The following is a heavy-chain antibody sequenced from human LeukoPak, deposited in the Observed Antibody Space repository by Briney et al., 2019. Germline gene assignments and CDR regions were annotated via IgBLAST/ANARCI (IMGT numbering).Heavy chain of an antibody. CDR2: IYSRGST. J-gene: IGHJ4*02. CDR3: ARGFDDYDVLLGYEY. CDR1: GGSINTYY. D-gene: IGHD3-9*01. V-gene: IGHV4-59*01. Sequence: SETLSLTCTVSGGSINTYYWGWIRQTPGEGLGWIGYIYSRGSTNYNPSLKSRVTISVDTSKNQFSLKLTSVTAADTAVYYCARGFDDYDVLLGYEYWGQGILVTVSS.